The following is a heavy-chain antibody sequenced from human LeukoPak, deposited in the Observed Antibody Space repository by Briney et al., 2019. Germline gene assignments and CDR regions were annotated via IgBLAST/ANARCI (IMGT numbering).Heavy chain of an antibody. CDR1: GGSISSGSYY. Sequence: SQTLSLTCTVSGGSISSGSYYWSWIRQPAGKGLEWIGRIYTSGSTNYNPSLKSRVTISVDTSKNQFSLKLSSVTAADTAVYYCARVRIYYGSGSYYRILGDYFDYWGQGTLVTVSS. D-gene: IGHD3-10*01. CDR2: IYTSGST. CDR3: ARVRIYYGSGSYYRILGDYFDY. V-gene: IGHV4-61*02. J-gene: IGHJ4*02.